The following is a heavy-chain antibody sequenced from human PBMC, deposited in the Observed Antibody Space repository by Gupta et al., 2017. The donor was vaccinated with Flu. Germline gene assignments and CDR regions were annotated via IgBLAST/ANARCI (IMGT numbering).Heavy chain of an antibody. CDR3: ARNGYCTSTSCSFYMDV. Sequence: PGKGLEWVALIWNDGSNKYHVDSVKGRFTISRDNSKSTLYLQMNSLRAEDIAVYYCARNGYCTSTSCSFYMDVWGKGTTVTVSS. D-gene: IGHD2-2*01. CDR2: IWNDGSNK. J-gene: IGHJ6*03. V-gene: IGHV3-33*01.